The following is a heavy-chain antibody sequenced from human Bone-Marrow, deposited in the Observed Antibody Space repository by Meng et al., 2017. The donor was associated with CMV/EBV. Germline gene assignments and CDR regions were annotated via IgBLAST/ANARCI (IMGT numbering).Heavy chain of an antibody. D-gene: IGHD6-25*01. V-gene: IGHV3-30-3*01. CDR2: ISYDGSNK. Sequence: GGSLRLSCAASGFTFSSYAMHWVRQAPGKGLEWVAVISYDGSNKYYADSVKGRFTISRDNSKNTLYLQMNSLRAEDTAVYYCAKGQRIVDYFDSWGQGVLVTVSS. CDR3: AKGQRIVDYFDS. J-gene: IGHJ4*02. CDR1: GFTFSSYA.